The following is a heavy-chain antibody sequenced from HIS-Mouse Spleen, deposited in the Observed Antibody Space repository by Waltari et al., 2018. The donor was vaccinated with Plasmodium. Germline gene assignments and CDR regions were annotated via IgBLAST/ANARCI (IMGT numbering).Heavy chain of an antibody. CDR3: ARSQLGTGAWYYGMDV. D-gene: IGHD7-27*01. CDR1: GFSPSTSGMC. V-gene: IGHV2-70*01. Sequence: QVTLRESGPALVKPTQTLTLTCTFSGFSPSTSGMCVSWIRQPPGKALEWLALLDWDDDKYYSTSLKTRLTISKDTSKNQVVLTMTNMDPVDTATYYCARSQLGTGAWYYGMDVWGQGTTVTVSS. CDR2: LDWDDDK. J-gene: IGHJ6*02.